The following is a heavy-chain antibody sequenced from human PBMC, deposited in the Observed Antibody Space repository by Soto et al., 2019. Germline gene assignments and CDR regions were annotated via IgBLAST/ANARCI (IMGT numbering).Heavy chain of an antibody. CDR3: AKDFSGGVDAFDI. Sequence: EVQLLESGGGLVQPGGSLRLSCAASGFTFSSYAMSWVRQAPGKGLQWVSAISGSGGSTYYAGSVKGRFTISRDNSKNTLYLKMNSLRAEDTAVYYCAKDFSGGVDAFDIWGQGTMVTVSS. D-gene: IGHD2-8*01. CDR1: GFTFSSYA. J-gene: IGHJ3*02. CDR2: ISGSGGST. V-gene: IGHV3-23*01.